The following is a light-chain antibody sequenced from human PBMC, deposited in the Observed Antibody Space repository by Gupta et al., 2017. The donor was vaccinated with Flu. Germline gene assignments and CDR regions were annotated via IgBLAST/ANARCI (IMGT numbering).Light chain of an antibody. V-gene: IGKV3-11*01. CDR3: QQRSNWLT. CDR1: QSVRNY. Sequence: PGERATLSCRASQSVRNYLAWYQQKPGQAPRLLIYDASNRATGIPARFSGSGSGTDFTLTISSLEPEDFAVYYCQQRSNWLTFGGGTKVEIK. J-gene: IGKJ4*01. CDR2: DAS.